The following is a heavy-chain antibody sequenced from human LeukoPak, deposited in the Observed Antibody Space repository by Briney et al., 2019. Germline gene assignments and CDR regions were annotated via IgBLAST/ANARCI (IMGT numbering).Heavy chain of an antibody. D-gene: IGHD2-8*01. Sequence: GGSLRLSCAASGFTFDDYAMHWVRQAPGKGLEWVSSISWNSGSIGYADSVKGRFTISRDNAKNSLYLQMNSLRAEDTAVYYCARDLLMVYATRPNYFDYWGQGTLVTVSS. J-gene: IGHJ4*02. CDR2: ISWNSGSI. CDR1: GFTFDDYA. V-gene: IGHV3-9*01. CDR3: ARDLLMVYATRPNYFDY.